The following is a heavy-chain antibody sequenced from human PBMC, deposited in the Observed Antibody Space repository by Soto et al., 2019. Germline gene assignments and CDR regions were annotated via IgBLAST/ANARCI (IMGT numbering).Heavy chain of an antibody. Sequence: GESLKISCKGSGYSFTSDWISWVRQMPGKGLEWMGRIDPSDSYTNYSPSFQGHVTISADKSISTAYLQWSSLKASDTAMYYCASPKYYYDSSGYFSDYGMDVWGQGTTVTVSS. CDR3: ASPKYYYDSSGYFSDYGMDV. CDR1: GYSFTSDW. CDR2: IDPSDSYT. D-gene: IGHD3-22*01. V-gene: IGHV5-10-1*01. J-gene: IGHJ6*02.